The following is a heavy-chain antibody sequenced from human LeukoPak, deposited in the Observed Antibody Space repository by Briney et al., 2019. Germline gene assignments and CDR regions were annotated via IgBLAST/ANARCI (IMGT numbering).Heavy chain of an antibody. V-gene: IGHV3-43*02. CDR2: ISGDGGST. CDR3: AKEFPYGDYVSSFDY. J-gene: IGHJ4*02. CDR1: GFTFDDYA. D-gene: IGHD4-17*01. Sequence: GGSLRLSCAASGFTFDDYAMHWFRQAPGKGLEWVSLISGDGGSTYYADSVKGRFTISRDNSKNSLYLQMNSLRTEDTALYYCAKEFPYGDYVSSFDYWGQGTLVTVSS.